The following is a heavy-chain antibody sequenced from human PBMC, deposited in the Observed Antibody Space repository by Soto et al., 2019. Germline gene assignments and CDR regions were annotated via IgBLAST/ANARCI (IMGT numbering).Heavy chain of an antibody. CDR3: TVGSWSGEVFDI. CDR2: IIPMLGTR. CDR1: GGTFSTYS. J-gene: IGHJ3*02. D-gene: IGHD2-21*01. V-gene: IGHV1-69*08. Sequence: QVQLVQSGAEVKKPGSSVKVSCKVSGGTFSTYSLFWVRQAPGQGLEWMGRIIPMLGTRNYAQRFQDRVTITADKTTATAHMELSSLRSEDTALYYCTVGSWSGEVFDIWGQGTMVTVSS.